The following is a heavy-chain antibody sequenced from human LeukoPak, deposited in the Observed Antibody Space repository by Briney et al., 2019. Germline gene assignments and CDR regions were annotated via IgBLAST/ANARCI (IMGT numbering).Heavy chain of an antibody. CDR2: IYYSGST. V-gene: IGHV4-39*01. CDR1: GGSISSSSYY. D-gene: IGHD3-16*01. J-gene: IGHJ3*02. Sequence: SETLSLTCTVSGGSISSSSYYWGWIRQPPGKGLEWIGSIYYSGSTYYNPSLKSRVTISVDTSKNQFSLKLSSVTAADTAVYYCARHGGRVTLGPVRAFDIWGQGTMVTVSS. CDR3: ARHGGRVTLGPVRAFDI.